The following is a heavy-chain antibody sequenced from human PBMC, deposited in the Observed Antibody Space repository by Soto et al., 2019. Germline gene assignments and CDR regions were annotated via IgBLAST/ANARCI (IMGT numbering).Heavy chain of an antibody. V-gene: IGHV4-31*03. D-gene: IGHD1-26*01. CDR3: ARVHSTTYYYYYMDV. J-gene: IGHJ6*03. CDR1: GGSISSGDFY. CDR2: IHYRGNT. Sequence: SETLSLTCTVSGGSISSGDFYWSWLRQHPGKGLEWIGYIHYRGNTYYNPSLKSRVTISVDTSANQFSLKLSSVTAADTAVYFCARVHSTTYYYYYMDVWGKGTTVTVSS.